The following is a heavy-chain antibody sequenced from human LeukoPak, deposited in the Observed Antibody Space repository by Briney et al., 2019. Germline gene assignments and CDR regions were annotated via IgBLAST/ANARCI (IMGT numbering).Heavy chain of an antibody. Sequence: ASVKVSCKASGYTFTGYYMHWVRQAPGQGLEWMGWINPNSGGTNYAQKFQGRVTITTDESTSTAYMELSSLRSEDTAVYYCARGSSSGWSFDFDIWGQGTMVTVSS. CDR2: INPNSGGT. CDR1: GYTFTGYY. J-gene: IGHJ3*02. D-gene: IGHD6-19*01. V-gene: IGHV1-2*02. CDR3: ARGSSSGWSFDFDI.